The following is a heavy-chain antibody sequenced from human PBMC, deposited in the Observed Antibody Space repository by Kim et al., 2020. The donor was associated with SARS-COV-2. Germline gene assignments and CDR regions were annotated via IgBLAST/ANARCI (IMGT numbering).Heavy chain of an antibody. V-gene: IGHV4-34*01. CDR3: ARDRAPGRIVANAFDI. CDR2: INHSGST. Sequence: SETLSLTCAVYGGSFSGYYWSWIRQPLGKGLEWIGEINHSGSTNYNPSLKSRVTISVDTSKNQFSLKLSSVTAADTAVYYCARDRAPGRIVANAFDIWGQGTMVTVSS. J-gene: IGHJ3*02. D-gene: IGHD3-22*01. CDR1: GGSFSGYY.